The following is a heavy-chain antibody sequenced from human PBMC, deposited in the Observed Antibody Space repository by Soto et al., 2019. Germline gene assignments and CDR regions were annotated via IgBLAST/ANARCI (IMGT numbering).Heavy chain of an antibody. CDR3: AKGIRRGVSSGWSMCMDV. J-gene: IGHJ6*03. D-gene: IGHD6-19*01. CDR1: GFTFSSYA. CDR2: ISGSGGST. V-gene: IGHV3-23*01. Sequence: GGSLRLSCAASGFTFSSYAMSWVRQAPGKGLEWVSAISGSGGSTYYADSVKGRFTISRDNSKNTLYLQMNSLRAEDTAVYYCAKGIRRGVSSGWSMCMDVWGKGTTVTVSS.